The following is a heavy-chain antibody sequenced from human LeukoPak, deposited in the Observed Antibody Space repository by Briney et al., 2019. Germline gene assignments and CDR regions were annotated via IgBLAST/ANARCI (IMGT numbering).Heavy chain of an antibody. V-gene: IGHV3-30*18. D-gene: IGHD6-19*01. CDR2: VSYDGSNK. CDR3: ANEKPMGQWLGQGPFDY. CDR1: GFTFSSYG. Sequence: GGSLRLSCAASGFTFSSYGMHWVRQAPGKGLEWVAVVSYDGSNKYYADSVKGRFTISRDNSKNTLYLQMNSLRAEDTAVYYCANEKPMGQWLGQGPFDYWGQGTLVTVSS. J-gene: IGHJ4*02.